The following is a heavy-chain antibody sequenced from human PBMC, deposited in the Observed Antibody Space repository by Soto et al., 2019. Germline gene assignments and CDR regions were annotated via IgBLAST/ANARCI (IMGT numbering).Heavy chain of an antibody. CDR3: AGKGFSKHYFYAADV. J-gene: IGHJ6*02. CDR2: ILPDDADT. Sequence: PGESLKISCKASGYSFTSYWIGWVRTTPGKGLAWMGIILPDDADTSHSPPSEGHVTISADRSTNPALLHVRSLEASDTPTYFCAGKGFSKHYFYAADVWGQGTTVTVSS. V-gene: IGHV5-51*01. CDR1: GYSFTSYW. D-gene: IGHD3-10*01.